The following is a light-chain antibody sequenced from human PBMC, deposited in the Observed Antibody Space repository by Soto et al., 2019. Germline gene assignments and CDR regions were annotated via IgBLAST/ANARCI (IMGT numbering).Light chain of an antibody. CDR3: QHYNSYSEA. CDR1: QTISSW. J-gene: IGKJ1*01. Sequence: DIQMTQSPSTLSGSVGDRVTITCRASQTISSWLAWYQQKPGKAPKLLIYKASTLKSGVPSRFSGSGSGTEIPFPHRRLQADDFATYYCQHYNSYSEAFGQGTKVELK. V-gene: IGKV1-5*03. CDR2: KAS.